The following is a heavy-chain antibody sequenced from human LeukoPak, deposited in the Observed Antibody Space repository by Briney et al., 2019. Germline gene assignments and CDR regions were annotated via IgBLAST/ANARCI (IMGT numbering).Heavy chain of an antibody. CDR3: ATNRVGTYDRPFDI. V-gene: IGHV4-30-4*01. Sequence: SETLSLTCTVSGGSISSGDYYWSWIRQPPGKGLELVGYIYNSGIAYIYDSGSTYYNPSLKSRLTISVDTSKDQFSLNLNSVTAADTAVYFCATNRVGTYDRPFDIWGQGTMVTVSS. CDR1: GGSISSGDYY. J-gene: IGHJ3*02. D-gene: IGHD1-26*01. CDR2: IYDSGST.